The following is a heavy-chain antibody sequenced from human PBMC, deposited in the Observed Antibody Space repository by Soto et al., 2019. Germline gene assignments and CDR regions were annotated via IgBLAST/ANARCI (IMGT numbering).Heavy chain of an antibody. J-gene: IGHJ6*02. CDR3: AKESSSGWYYYYYGMDV. D-gene: IGHD6-19*01. CDR2: ISGSGGST. CDR1: GFTFSSYA. V-gene: IGHV3-23*01. Sequence: GGSLRLSCAASGFTFSSYAMSWVRQAPGKGLEWVSAISGSGGSTYYADSVKGRFTISRDNSKNTLYLQMNSLRAEDTAVYYCAKESSSGWYYYYYGMDVWGQGTTVTVSS.